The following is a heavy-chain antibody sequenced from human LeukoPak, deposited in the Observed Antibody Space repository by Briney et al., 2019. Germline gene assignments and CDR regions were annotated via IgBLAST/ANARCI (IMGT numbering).Heavy chain of an antibody. Sequence: SETLSLTCTVSGGSISSSSYYWGWIRQPPGKGLEWIGSIYYSGSTYYNPFLKSRVTMSVDTSKNQFSLKLSSVTAADTAVYYCARGHYYDSSGYVDYWGQGTLVTVSS. J-gene: IGHJ4*02. CDR2: IYYSGST. D-gene: IGHD3-22*01. CDR3: ARGHYYDSSGYVDY. CDR1: GGSISSSSYY. V-gene: IGHV4-39*07.